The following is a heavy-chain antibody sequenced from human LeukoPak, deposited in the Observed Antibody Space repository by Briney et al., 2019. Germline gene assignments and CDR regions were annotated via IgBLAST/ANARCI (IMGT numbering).Heavy chain of an antibody. Sequence: GGSLRLSCAASGFTFSSYAMSWVRQAPGKGLEWVSAISGSGGSTYYADSVKGRFTISRDNSKNTLYLQMNCLRAEDTAVYYCAKEATDYDYVWGSYRYCDYWGQGTLVTVSS. J-gene: IGHJ4*02. CDR2: ISGSGGST. CDR1: GFTFSSYA. V-gene: IGHV3-23*01. CDR3: AKEATDYDYVWGSYRYCDY. D-gene: IGHD3-16*02.